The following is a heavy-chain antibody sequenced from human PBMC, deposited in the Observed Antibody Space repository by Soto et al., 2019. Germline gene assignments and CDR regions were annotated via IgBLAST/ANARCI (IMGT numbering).Heavy chain of an antibody. CDR2: IIPIFGTA. Sequence: QVQLVQSGAEVKKPGSSVKVSCKASGGTFSSYAISWVRQAPGQGLEWMGGIIPIFGTANYAQKFQGRVTITADESTSTAYMELSSLRSEDTAVYYCARVGRRRGYSYGSMNSYFDYWGQGTLVTVSS. CDR3: ARVGRRRGYSYGSMNSYFDY. J-gene: IGHJ4*02. V-gene: IGHV1-69*01. CDR1: GGTFSSYA. D-gene: IGHD5-18*01.